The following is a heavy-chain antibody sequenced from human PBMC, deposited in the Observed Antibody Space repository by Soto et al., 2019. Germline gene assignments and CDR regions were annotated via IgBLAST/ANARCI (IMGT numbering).Heavy chain of an antibody. CDR1: GGTFSSYA. J-gene: IGHJ3*02. D-gene: IGHD6-13*01. V-gene: IGHV1-69*06. Sequence: SVKVSCKASGGTFSSYAISWVRQAPGQGLEWMGGIIPIFGTANYAQKFQGRVTITADKSTSTAYMELSILRSEDTAVYYCASPLNLYSSSWYSGDAFDIWGQGTMVTVSS. CDR3: ASPLNLYSSSWYSGDAFDI. CDR2: IIPIFGTA.